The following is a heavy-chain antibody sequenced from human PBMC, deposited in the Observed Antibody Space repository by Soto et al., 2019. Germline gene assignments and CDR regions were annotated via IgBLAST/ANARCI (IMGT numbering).Heavy chain of an antibody. V-gene: IGHV3-23*01. CDR2: ISSSGVST. J-gene: IGHJ4*02. CDR1: GFTFSSYA. D-gene: IGHD5-12*01. Sequence: GGSLRLSCAVSGFTFSSYAMSWVRQAPGKGLEWVSAISSSGVSTFYADSVKGRFTISRDNSKNTLFLQMNSLRAEDTAVYYCAKPSAHSGPRPTGSWGQGTLVTVSS. CDR3: AKPSAHSGPRPTGS.